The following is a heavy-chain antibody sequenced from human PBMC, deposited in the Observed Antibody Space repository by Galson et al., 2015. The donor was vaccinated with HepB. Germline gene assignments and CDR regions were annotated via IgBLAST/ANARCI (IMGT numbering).Heavy chain of an antibody. CDR3: ATDAFYGGNSLNDY. D-gene: IGHD4-23*01. V-gene: IGHV1-24*01. CDR1: GYTLTELS. J-gene: IGHJ4*02. CDR2: FDPEDGET. Sequence: SVKVSCKVSGYTLTELSMHWVRQAPGKGLECMGGFDPEDGETIYAQKFQGRVTMTEDTSTDTAYMELSSLRSEDTAVYYCATDAFYGGNSLNDYWGQGTLVTVSS.